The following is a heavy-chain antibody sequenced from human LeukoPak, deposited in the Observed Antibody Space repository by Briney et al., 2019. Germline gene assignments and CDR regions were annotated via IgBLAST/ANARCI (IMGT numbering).Heavy chain of an antibody. CDR2: IYHSGST. D-gene: IGHD3-3*01. CDR3: ARGRWRRHSYYYYMDV. V-gene: IGHV4-38-2*02. Sequence: SETLSLTCTVSGYSISSGYYWGWIRPPPGKGLEWIGSIYHSGSTYYNPSLKRRVTIPVDTSKNQFSLKLSSVTAADTAVYYCARGRWRRHSYYYYMDVWGKGTTVTVSS. CDR1: GYSISSGYY. J-gene: IGHJ6*03.